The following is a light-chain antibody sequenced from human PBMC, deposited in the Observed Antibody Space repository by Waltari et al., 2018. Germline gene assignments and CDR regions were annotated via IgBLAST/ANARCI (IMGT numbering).Light chain of an antibody. CDR1: SWHSTNV. CDR3: QTGGHGTWV. J-gene: IGLJ3*02. V-gene: IGLV4-69*01. Sequence: QLVLTQSPSASASLGASVKLTCTLSSWHSTNVIAWLQKRPEKGPRYLMKVNSDGSHNKGDEIPDRFSGSSSGAERYLTISSLQSEDEADYYCQTGGHGTWVFGGGTKLTVL. CDR2: VNSDGSH.